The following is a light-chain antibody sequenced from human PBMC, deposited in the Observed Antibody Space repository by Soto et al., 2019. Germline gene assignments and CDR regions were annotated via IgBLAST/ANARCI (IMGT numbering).Light chain of an antibody. CDR2: EGS. Sequence: QSALTQPASVSGFPGQSITISCTGTSSDVGSYNLVSWYQQHPGKAPKLMIYEGSKRPSGVSNRFSGSKSGNTASLTISGLQAEDEADYYCCSYAGSSTLFGGGTKLTVL. CDR3: CSYAGSSTL. V-gene: IGLV2-23*01. CDR1: SSDVGSYNL. J-gene: IGLJ2*01.